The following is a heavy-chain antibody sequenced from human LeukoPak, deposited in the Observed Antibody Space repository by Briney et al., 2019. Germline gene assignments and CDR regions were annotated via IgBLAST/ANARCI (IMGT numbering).Heavy chain of an antibody. Sequence: GGSLRLSCVASGFTFGKYWMSWVRQAPGKGLEWVANIELDGSEKNYVDSVKGRFTISRDNTKNSLYLQMNSLRVEDTAVFYCARDQYDTWSRRGNFDSWGQGTLVIVSS. D-gene: IGHD3-3*01. CDR3: ARDQYDTWSRRGNFDS. CDR1: GFTFGKYW. J-gene: IGHJ4*02. CDR2: IELDGSEK. V-gene: IGHV3-7*03.